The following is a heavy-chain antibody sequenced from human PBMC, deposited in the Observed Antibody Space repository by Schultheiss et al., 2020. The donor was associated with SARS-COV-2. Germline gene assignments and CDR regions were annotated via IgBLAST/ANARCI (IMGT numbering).Heavy chain of an antibody. Sequence: SETLSLTCAVSGGSISNGDYTWSWIRQPPGKDLEWIGYIYHSGSAYYNPSLKSRVTMSIERSANQFSLRLNSVIAADTAVYYCARGLRGSGDHCSKGVCHPYYYYALDVWGQGTTVTVSS. CDR2: IYHSGSA. V-gene: IGHV4-30-2*01. CDR3: ARGLRGSGDHCSKGVCHPYYYYALDV. J-gene: IGHJ6*02. CDR1: GGSISNGDYT. D-gene: IGHD2-8*01.